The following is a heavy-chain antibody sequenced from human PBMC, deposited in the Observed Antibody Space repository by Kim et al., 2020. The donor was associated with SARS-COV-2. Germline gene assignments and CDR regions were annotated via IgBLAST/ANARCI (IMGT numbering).Heavy chain of an antibody. D-gene: IGHD5-18*01. J-gene: IGHJ5*02. Sequence: GGSLRLSCVASGFTFSRHWMQWVRQAPGKGLAWVSHINKDGSEIRYADSVKGRFTASRDNAKNTLYLQMNSLRVEDTAVYYCARDYSAERKFDPWGQGTPFTLSS. CDR1: GFTFSRHW. V-gene: IGHV3-74*01. CDR3: ARDYSAERKFDP. CDR2: INKDGSEI.